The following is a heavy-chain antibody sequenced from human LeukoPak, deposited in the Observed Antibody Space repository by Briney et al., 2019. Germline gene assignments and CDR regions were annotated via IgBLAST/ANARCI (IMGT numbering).Heavy chain of an antibody. V-gene: IGHV3-74*01. CDR3: AKDNEGSNTVTNLATYYYYYMDV. D-gene: IGHD4-11*01. CDR1: GFSFSVYW. Sequence: GGSLRLSCAASGFSFSVYWMHWVRQAPGKGPVWVSRIKTDGSITDYADFVKGRFTISRDNAKNTLYLQMNSLRAEDTAVYYCAKDNEGSNTVTNLATYYYYYMDVWGKGTTVTVSS. CDR2: IKTDGSIT. J-gene: IGHJ6*03.